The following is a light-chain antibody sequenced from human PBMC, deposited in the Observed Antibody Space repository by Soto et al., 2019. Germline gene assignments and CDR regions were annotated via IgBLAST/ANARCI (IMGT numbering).Light chain of an antibody. V-gene: IGKV3-15*01. J-gene: IGKJ2*01. CDR3: QQYNNWPLP. CDR2: GAS. CDR1: QSVSNN. Sequence: EIVLTQSPGTLSLSPGERATLSCRASQSVSNNYLAWYQQKPGQAPRLLIYGASNRATGIPARLSGSGSGTEFTLTVSSLQSEDFAVYYCQQYNNWPLPFGQGTKVDIK.